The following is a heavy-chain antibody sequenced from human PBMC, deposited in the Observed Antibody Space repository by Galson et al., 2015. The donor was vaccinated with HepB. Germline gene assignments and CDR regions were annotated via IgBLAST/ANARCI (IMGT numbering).Heavy chain of an antibody. CDR3: AKDFYYDFCSGPHLGTRSYFDY. Sequence: SLRLSCAASGFTFSSYAMSWVRQAPGKGLEWVSAISGTGGSTYYADSVKGRFTISRDNSKNTLYLQMNSLRAEDTAVYYCAKDFYYDFCSGPHLGTRSYFDYWGQGTLVTVSS. CDR2: ISGTGGST. V-gene: IGHV3-23*01. D-gene: IGHD3-3*01. CDR1: GFTFSSYA. J-gene: IGHJ4*02.